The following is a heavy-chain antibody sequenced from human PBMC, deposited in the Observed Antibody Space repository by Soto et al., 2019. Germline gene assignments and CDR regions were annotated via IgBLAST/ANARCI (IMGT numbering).Heavy chain of an antibody. J-gene: IGHJ3*02. Sequence: PGGSLRLSCAASGFTFSSYAMSWVRQAPGKELEWVSAISGSGGSTYYADSVKGRFTISRDNSKNTLYLQMNSLRAEDTAVYYCAIAPLRVVAAPGLSFDIWGQGTMVTVSS. D-gene: IGHD2-15*01. CDR2: ISGSGGST. CDR3: AIAPLRVVAAPGLSFDI. V-gene: IGHV3-23*01. CDR1: GFTFSSYA.